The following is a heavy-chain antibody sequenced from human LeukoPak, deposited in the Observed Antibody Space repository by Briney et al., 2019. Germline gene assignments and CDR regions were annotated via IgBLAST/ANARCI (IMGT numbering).Heavy chain of an antibody. Sequence: SETLSLTCTVSGGSISSYYWSWIRQPPGKGLEWIGYIYYSGSTNYNPSPKSRVTISVDPSKNQFSLKLSSVTAADTAVYYCARHLRGCWSLNWFDPWGQGTLVTVSS. CDR3: ARHLRGCWSLNWFDP. V-gene: IGHV4-59*08. J-gene: IGHJ5*02. CDR2: IYYSGST. D-gene: IGHD4/OR15-4a*01. CDR1: GGSISSYY.